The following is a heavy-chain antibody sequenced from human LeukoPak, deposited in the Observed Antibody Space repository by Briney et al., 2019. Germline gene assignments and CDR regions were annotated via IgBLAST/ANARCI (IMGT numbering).Heavy chain of an antibody. Sequence: PGGSLRLSCAASGFTFSVYAMTWVRQAPGKGLEWVSAISGSGGSTYYADSVKGRFTISRDNSKNTLYLQMNSLRAEDTAVYYCAKGLNVYYYGSGSSHWGQGTLVTVSS. CDR2: ISGSGGST. V-gene: IGHV3-23*01. CDR1: GFTFSVYA. CDR3: AKGLNVYYYGSGSSH. J-gene: IGHJ4*02. D-gene: IGHD3-10*01.